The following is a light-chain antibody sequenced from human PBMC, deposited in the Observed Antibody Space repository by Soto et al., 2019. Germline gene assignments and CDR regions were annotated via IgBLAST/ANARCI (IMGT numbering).Light chain of an antibody. V-gene: IGKV1-12*01. CDR1: QAIDSW. J-gene: IGKJ1*01. Sequence: DIQMTQSPSSVSASVGDRVTITCRASQAIDSWLAWYQQKPGEAPKLLISTGSLLHSGVPPRFSGSGSGTDFTLTISSLQPEDFATYYCQQTLSFPPTFGQGTKV. CDR2: TGS. CDR3: QQTLSFPPT.